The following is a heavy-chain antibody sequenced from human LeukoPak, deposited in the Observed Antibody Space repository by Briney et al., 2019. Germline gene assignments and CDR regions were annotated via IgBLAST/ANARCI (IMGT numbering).Heavy chain of an antibody. J-gene: IGHJ5*02. Sequence: SQTLSLTCTVSGGSVSSGSYYWSWIRQPAGKGLEWIGRIYTSGITNYNPSLKSRVTISVDTSKNQFSLRLSSVTAADTAVYYCARDFWTSGWFDPWGQGILVTVSS. CDR1: GGSVSSGSYY. V-gene: IGHV4-61*02. D-gene: IGHD3/OR15-3a*01. CDR3: ARDFWTSGWFDP. CDR2: IYTSGIT.